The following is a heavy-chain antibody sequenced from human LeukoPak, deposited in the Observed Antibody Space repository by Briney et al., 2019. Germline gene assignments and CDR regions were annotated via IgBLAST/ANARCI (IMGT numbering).Heavy chain of an antibody. J-gene: IGHJ4*02. D-gene: IGHD1/OR15-1a*01. V-gene: IGHV3-23*01. CDR3: AKDPQLGQRSYYFDY. CDR2: ISGSGGST. Sequence: GRSLRLSCAASGFTFSSYAMSWVRQAPGKGLEWVSAISGSGGSTYYADSVKGRFTISRDNSKNTLYLQMNSLRAEDTAVYYCAKDPQLGQRSYYFDYWGQGTLVTVSS. CDR1: GFTFSSYA.